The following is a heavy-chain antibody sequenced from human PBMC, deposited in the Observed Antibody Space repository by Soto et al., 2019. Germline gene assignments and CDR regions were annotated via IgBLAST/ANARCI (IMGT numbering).Heavy chain of an antibody. D-gene: IGHD6-19*01. V-gene: IGHV6-1*01. J-gene: IGHJ4*02. CDR2: TYYRSKWYN. CDR1: GDSVSSNSAA. CDR3: EREPLTSIAVAGTGFDY. Sequence: SQTLSLTCAIPGDSVSSNSAAWNWIRQSPSRGLEWLGRTYYRSKWYNDYAVSVKSRITINPDTSKNQFSLQLNSVTPEDTAVYYFEREPLTSIAVAGTGFDYWGKGTLVTVPS.